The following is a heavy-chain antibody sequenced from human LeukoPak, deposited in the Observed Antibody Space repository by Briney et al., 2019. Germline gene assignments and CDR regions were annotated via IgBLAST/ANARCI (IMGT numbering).Heavy chain of an antibody. V-gene: IGHV1-8*01. CDR3: ARGGRGIAAVYYYYGMDV. CDR1: EYTFTSYD. J-gene: IGHJ6*02. D-gene: IGHD6-13*01. CDR2: MNPNSGNT. Sequence: ASVKVSCKASEYTFTSYDINWVRQATGQGLEWMGWMNPNSGNTGYAQKFQGRVTMTRNTSISTAYMELSSLRSEDTAVYYCARGGRGIAAVYYYYGMDVWGQGTTVTVSS.